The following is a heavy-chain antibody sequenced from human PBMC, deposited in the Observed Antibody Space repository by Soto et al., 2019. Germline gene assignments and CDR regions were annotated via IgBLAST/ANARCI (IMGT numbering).Heavy chain of an antibody. V-gene: IGHV4-34*01. CDR1: GGSFSGYY. CDR3: ARARLLWFSDPSVEASYYYYGMEV. CDR2: INHSGST. D-gene: IGHD3-10*01. J-gene: IGHJ6*02. Sequence: SGTPSLTCAVYGGSFSGYYWSWIRQPPGKGLEWIGEINHSGSTNYNPSLKSRVTIAVDTSKNQFSLKLSSVTAADTAVYYCARARLLWFSDPSVEASYYYYGMEVWGQSTTFTVS.